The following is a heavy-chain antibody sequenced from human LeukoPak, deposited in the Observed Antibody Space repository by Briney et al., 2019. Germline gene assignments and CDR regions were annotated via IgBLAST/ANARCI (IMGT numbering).Heavy chain of an antibody. V-gene: IGHV4-4*02. CDR2: IYHSGST. CDR1: GGSISSSNW. CDR3: ARMCRLESTMIVVVAGAFDI. J-gene: IGHJ3*02. Sequence: SGTLSLTCAVSGGSISSSNWWSWVRPPPGKGLEWIGVIYHSGSTNYNLSLKSRVTISVDKSKNQFSLKLSSVTAADTAVYYCARMCRLESTMIVVVAGAFDIWGQGTMVTVSS. D-gene: IGHD3-22*01.